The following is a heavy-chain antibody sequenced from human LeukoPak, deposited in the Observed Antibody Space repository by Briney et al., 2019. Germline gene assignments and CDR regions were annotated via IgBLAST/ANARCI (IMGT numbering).Heavy chain of an antibody. CDR3: ARDRGQLITNYYFDY. CDR2: IWYDGSNK. CDR1: GFTFSSYG. Sequence: GGSLRLSCAASGFTFSSYGMHWVRQAPGKGLEWVAVIWYDGSNKYYADSVKGRFTISRDNSKNTLYLQMNRLRAEDTAVYYCARDRGQLITNYYFDYWGQGTLVTVSS. V-gene: IGHV3-33*01. D-gene: IGHD6-13*01. J-gene: IGHJ4*02.